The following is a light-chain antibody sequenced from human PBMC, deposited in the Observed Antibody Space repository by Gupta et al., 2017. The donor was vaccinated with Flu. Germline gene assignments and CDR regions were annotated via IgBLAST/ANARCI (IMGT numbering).Light chain of an antibody. Sequence: SSVLTQPPSVSVAPGQTARITCGGSNIRSKSVHWYRQKPGQAPVLVVYDDSDRPSGIPERFSGSNSGNTATLTISRVEAGDEADYHCQMGDSSGDHYVFGTGTKVTVL. CDR1: NIRSKS. CDR2: DDS. J-gene: IGLJ1*01. CDR3: QMGDSSGDHYV. V-gene: IGLV3-21*02.